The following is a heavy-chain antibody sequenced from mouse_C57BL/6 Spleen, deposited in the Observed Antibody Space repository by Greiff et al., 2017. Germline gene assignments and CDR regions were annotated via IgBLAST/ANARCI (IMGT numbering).Heavy chain of an antibody. CDR3: ARRDGLFDY. CDR2: IDPSDSYT. V-gene: IGHV1-69*01. Sequence: QVQLQQSGAELVMPGASVKLSCKASGYTFTSYWMHWVKQRPGQGLEWIGEIDPSDSYTNYNQKFKGKSTLTVDKSSSTAYMQLSSLTSEDSAVYYCARRDGLFDYWGQGTTLTVSS. D-gene: IGHD2-3*01. CDR1: GYTFTSYW. J-gene: IGHJ2*01.